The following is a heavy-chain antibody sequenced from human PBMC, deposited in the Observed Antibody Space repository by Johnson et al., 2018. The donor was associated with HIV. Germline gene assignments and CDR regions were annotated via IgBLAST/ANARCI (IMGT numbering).Heavy chain of an antibody. CDR2: ISYDGSNK. CDR1: GFTFSSYA. Sequence: VQLVESGGGVVQPGRSLRLSCAASGFTFSSYAMHWVRQAPGKGLEWVAVISYDGSNKYYADSVKGRFTISRDNSKTTLYLQMNSLRAEDTAVYYCARDPSCGGDCYPDDAFDIWGQGTMVTVSS. D-gene: IGHD2-21*01. CDR3: ARDPSCGGDCYPDDAFDI. V-gene: IGHV3-30*04. J-gene: IGHJ3*02.